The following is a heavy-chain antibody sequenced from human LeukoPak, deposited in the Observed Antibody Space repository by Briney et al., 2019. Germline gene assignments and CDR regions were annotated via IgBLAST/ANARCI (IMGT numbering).Heavy chain of an antibody. CDR2: ISGSGGST. CDR1: GFTFSSYA. CDR3: AKDYRAYSSGWEFGY. Sequence: GGSLRLSCAASGFTFSSYAMSWVRQAPGKGLEWVSAISGSGGSTYYADSVKGRFTISRDNSKNTLYLQMNSLRAEDTAVYYCAKDYRAYSSGWEFGYWGQGTLVTVSS. J-gene: IGHJ4*02. V-gene: IGHV3-23*01. D-gene: IGHD6-19*01.